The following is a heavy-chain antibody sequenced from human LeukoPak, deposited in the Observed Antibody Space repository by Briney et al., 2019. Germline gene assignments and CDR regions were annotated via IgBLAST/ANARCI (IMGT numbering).Heavy chain of an antibody. Sequence: PGGSLRLSCAASEFTFGSYAMNWVRQAPGKGLEWVSSISSSSSYIYYADSVKGRFTISRDNAKNSLYLQMNSLRAEDTAVYYCAREGGYCSSTSCYLSRRYGMDVWGQGTTVTVSS. CDR3: AREGGYCSSTSCYLSRRYGMDV. CDR2: ISSSSSYI. V-gene: IGHV3-21*01. CDR1: EFTFGSYA. D-gene: IGHD2-2*01. J-gene: IGHJ6*02.